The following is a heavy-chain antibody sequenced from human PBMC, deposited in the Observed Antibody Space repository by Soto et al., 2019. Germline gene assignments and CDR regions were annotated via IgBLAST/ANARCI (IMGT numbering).Heavy chain of an antibody. CDR3: ARTKGGFGDTPGKVWFDP. CDR1: GGSISSYY. V-gene: IGHV4-59*01. Sequence: SETLSLTCTVSGGSISSYYWSWIRQPPGKGLEWIGYIYYSGSTNYNPSLKSRVTISVDTSKNQFSLKLSSVTAADTAVYYCARTKGGFGDTPGKVWFDPWGQGTLVTVSS. CDR2: IYYSGST. J-gene: IGHJ5*02. D-gene: IGHD3-10*01.